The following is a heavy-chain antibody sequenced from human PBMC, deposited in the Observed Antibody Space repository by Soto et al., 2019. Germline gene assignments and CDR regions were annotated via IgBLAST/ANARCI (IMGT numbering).Heavy chain of an antibody. J-gene: IGHJ3*02. CDR2: IKSKTDGGTT. V-gene: IGHV3-15*01. D-gene: IGHD3-10*01. CDR3: TTPTILWFGELSFGPDAFDI. Sequence: PGGSLRLSCAASGFTFSNAWMSWVRQAPGKGLEWVGRIKSKTDGGTTDYAAPVKGRFTISRDDSKNTLYLQMNSLKTEDTAVYYCTTPTILWFGELSFGPDAFDIWGQGTMVTVSS. CDR1: GFTFSNAW.